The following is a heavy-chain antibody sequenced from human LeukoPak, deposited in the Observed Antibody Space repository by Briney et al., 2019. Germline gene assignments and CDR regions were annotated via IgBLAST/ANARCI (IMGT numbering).Heavy chain of an antibody. D-gene: IGHD2-2*01. CDR1: GYTFTGYS. V-gene: IGHV1-2*02. CDR3: ARVGVEGASCYDY. CDR2: INPNSGVT. J-gene: IGHJ4*02. Sequence: ASLKVSRKASGYTFTGYSMHWVRQAPGQGLEWMGWINPNSGVTNYAQKFQGRVTMTRDTSISTAYMELSSLRSDDTAVYYCARVGVEGASCYDYWGQGTLVTVSS.